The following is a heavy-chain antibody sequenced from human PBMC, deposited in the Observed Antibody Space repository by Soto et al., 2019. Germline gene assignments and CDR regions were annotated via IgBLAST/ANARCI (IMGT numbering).Heavy chain of an antibody. Sequence: QVQLVQSGAEVKKPGASVKVSCKASGYTFTSYYMHWVRQAPGQGLEWMGIINPSGGSTSYAQKFQGRVTMTRNTSTSTVYMELSSLRSEDTAVYYCATLGHPMVRGGSGRAIDYWGQGTLVTVSS. V-gene: IGHV1-46*03. D-gene: IGHD3-10*01. CDR2: INPSGGST. J-gene: IGHJ4*02. CDR1: GYTFTSYY. CDR3: ATLGHPMVRGGSGRAIDY.